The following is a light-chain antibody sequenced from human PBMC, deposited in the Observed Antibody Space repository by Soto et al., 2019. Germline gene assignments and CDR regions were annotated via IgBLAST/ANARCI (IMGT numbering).Light chain of an antibody. J-gene: IGKJ2*01. CDR1: QTISSW. CDR3: QQYSSLYT. Sequence: DIQMTQSPSTLSGSVGDRVTITCRASQTISSWLAWYQQKPGKAPKLLIYKASTLKSGVPSRFSGSGSGTEFTLTISSLQPDDFATYYCQQYSSLYTFGQGTKLEIK. CDR2: KAS. V-gene: IGKV1-5*03.